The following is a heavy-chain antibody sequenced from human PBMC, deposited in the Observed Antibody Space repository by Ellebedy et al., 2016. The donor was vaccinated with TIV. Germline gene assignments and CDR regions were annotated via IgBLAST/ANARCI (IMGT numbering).Heavy chain of an antibody. CDR3: ARDLWFGDPPSNCFDP. D-gene: IGHD3-10*01. Sequence: MPSETLSLTCTVSGGSISNYYWSWIRQPPGKGLEWIGYIYYSGSTNYNPSLKSRVTISVETPKNQFSLKLSSVTAADTAVYYCARDLWFGDPPSNCFDPWGQGTLVTVSS. V-gene: IGHV4-59*01. CDR1: GGSISNYY. CDR2: IYYSGST. J-gene: IGHJ5*02.